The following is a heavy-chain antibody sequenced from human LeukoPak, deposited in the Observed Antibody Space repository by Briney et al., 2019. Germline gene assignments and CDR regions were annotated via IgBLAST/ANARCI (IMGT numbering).Heavy chain of an antibody. J-gene: IGHJ4*02. Sequence: SETLSLTCTVSGGSISTYYWSWIRQPPGKGLEWIGSIYYSGSTYYNPSLKSRVTISVDTSKNQFSLKLSSVTAADTAVYSCARHHYDYVWSYFDYWGQGTLVTVSS. CDR2: IYYSGST. D-gene: IGHD3-16*01. V-gene: IGHV4-39*01. CDR1: GGSISTYY. CDR3: ARHHYDYVWSYFDY.